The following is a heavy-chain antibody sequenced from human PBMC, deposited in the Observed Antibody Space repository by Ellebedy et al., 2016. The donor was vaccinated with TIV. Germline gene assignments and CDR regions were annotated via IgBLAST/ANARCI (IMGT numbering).Heavy chain of an antibody. CDR2: IYYSGST. J-gene: IGHJ5*02. Sequence: SETLSLTCAVSGGSIGSGGYYWSWIRQHPGKGLEWIGYIYYSGSTYYNPSLKSRVTISVDTSKNQFSLKLSSVTAADTAVYYCARGSQYQQLDWFDPWGQGTLVTVSS. D-gene: IGHD6-13*01. V-gene: IGHV4-31*11. CDR3: ARGSQYQQLDWFDP. CDR1: GGSIGSGGYY.